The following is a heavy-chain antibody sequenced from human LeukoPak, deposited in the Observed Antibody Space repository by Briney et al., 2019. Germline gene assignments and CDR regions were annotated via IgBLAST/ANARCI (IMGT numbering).Heavy chain of an antibody. Sequence: PGGSLRLSCAASGFTFSSYGMHWVRQAPGKGLEWVSVIYSGGSTYYADSVKGRFTISRDNSKNTLYLQMNSLRAEDTAVYYCARGDRGGASTLDYWGQGTLVTVSS. V-gene: IGHV3-NL1*01. J-gene: IGHJ4*02. D-gene: IGHD1-26*01. CDR3: ARGDRGGASTLDY. CDR1: GFTFSSYG. CDR2: IYSGGST.